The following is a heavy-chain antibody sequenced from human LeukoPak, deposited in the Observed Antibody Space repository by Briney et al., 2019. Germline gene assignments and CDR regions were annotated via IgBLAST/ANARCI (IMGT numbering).Heavy chain of an antibody. Sequence: GGSLRLSCAASGFTFSSYWMHWVRQAPGKRLVWVSRINSDGSSTSYADSVKGRFTISRDNSKNTLYLQMNSLRAEDTAVYYCASHDYYDSSGYYPGAFDIWGQGTMVTVSS. CDR1: GFTFSSYW. CDR3: ASHDYYDSSGYYPGAFDI. D-gene: IGHD3-22*01. CDR2: INSDGSST. J-gene: IGHJ3*02. V-gene: IGHV3-74*01.